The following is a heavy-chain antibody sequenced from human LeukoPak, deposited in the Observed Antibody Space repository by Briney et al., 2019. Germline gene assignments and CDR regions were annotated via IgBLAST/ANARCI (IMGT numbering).Heavy chain of an antibody. Sequence: SVKVSCKASGGTFSSYAISWVRQAPGQGLEWMGRIILILGIANYAQKFQGRVTITADKSTSTAYMELSSLRSEDTAVYYCARDYVEMATLKDFPYYFDYWGQGTLVTVSS. CDR1: GGTFSSYA. D-gene: IGHD5-24*01. J-gene: IGHJ4*02. CDR3: ARDYVEMATLKDFPYYFDY. V-gene: IGHV1-69*04. CDR2: IILILGIA.